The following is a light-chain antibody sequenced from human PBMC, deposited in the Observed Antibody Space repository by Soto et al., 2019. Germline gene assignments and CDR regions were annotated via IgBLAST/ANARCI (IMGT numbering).Light chain of an antibody. Sequence: QSAMTPPPSVSAAPGKKVTISCSGSSSNIGGNSVSWYQQLPGTAPKLLIYDDNKRPSGIPDRFSGSKSGTSATLGITGFQTGDEADYYCGSWDSSLSAYVFGTGTKLTVL. CDR1: SSNIGGNS. J-gene: IGLJ1*01. V-gene: IGLV1-51*01. CDR3: GSWDSSLSAYV. CDR2: DDN.